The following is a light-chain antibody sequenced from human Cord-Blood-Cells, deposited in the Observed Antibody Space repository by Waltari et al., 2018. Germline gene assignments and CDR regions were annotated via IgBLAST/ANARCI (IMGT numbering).Light chain of an antibody. Sequence: EIVLTQSPATLSLSPGERATLSCRASQSVSSYLAWYQQKPGQAPRLLIYDASNRATGIPARFSGSGSGTDFTLTISSLEPEDFAVYYCQQRSNWPPFTFGPGTKEDIK. V-gene: IGKV3-11*01. CDR1: QSVSSY. CDR3: QQRSNWPPFT. J-gene: IGKJ3*01. CDR2: DAS.